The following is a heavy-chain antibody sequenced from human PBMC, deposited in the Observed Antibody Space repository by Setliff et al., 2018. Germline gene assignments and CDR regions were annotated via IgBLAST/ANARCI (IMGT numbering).Heavy chain of an antibody. V-gene: IGHV3-48*04. D-gene: IGHD4-17*01. Sequence: GESLRLSCGASGFTFSGYSMNWVRQAPGKGLEWVSYISSSGTTIYYADSVKGRFTISRDNAKNSLYLQMNSLRAEDTAVYYCARDYGDYARGYYYGMDVWGQGTTVTVSS. CDR3: ARDYGDYARGYYYGMDV. CDR1: GFTFSGYS. CDR2: ISSSGTTI. J-gene: IGHJ6*02.